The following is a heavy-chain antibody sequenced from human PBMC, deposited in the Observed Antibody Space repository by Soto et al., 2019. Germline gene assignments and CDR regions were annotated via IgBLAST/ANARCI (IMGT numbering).Heavy chain of an antibody. J-gene: IGHJ6*04. V-gene: IGHV4-59*08. CDR3: ARGGYYGSGSYRYYYYGMDV. Sequence: PSETLSLTCTVSGGSISSYYWSWIRQPPGKGLEWIGYIYYSGSTNYNPSLKSRVTISVDTSKNQFSLKLSSVTAADTAVYYCARGGYYGSGSYRYYYYGMDVWGKGTTVTVSS. CDR1: GGSISSYY. D-gene: IGHD3-10*01. CDR2: IYYSGST.